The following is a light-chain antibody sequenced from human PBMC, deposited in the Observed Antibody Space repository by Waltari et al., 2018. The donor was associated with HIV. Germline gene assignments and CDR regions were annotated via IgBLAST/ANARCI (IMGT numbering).Light chain of an antibody. Sequence: QLVLTQSPSASASLGASVKLTCNLSSGHSHYAIAWHQQQPEKGPRYLMKLNSDGSHTKGDGIPDRFSGSSSGAERYLTISTLQSEDEADYYCQTWGTGIQVFGSGTKVTVL. V-gene: IGLV4-69*01. CDR1: SGHSHYA. CDR2: LNSDGSH. CDR3: QTWGTGIQV. J-gene: IGLJ1*01.